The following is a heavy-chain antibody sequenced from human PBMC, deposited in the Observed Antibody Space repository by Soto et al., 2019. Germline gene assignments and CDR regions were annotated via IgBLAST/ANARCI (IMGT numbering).Heavy chain of an antibody. CDR2: IYYSGRT. J-gene: IGHJ5*02. V-gene: IGHV4-59*01. D-gene: IGHD3-22*01. Sequence: QVQLQESGPGLVKPSETLSLTCTVSGGSISSYYWSWIRQPPGKGLEWIGYIYYSGRTNYNPSLRSRVTISVDTSKNQFSLKLSSVTAADTAVYYCARARDYYDSRPFDPWGQGTLVTVSS. CDR1: GGSISSYY. CDR3: ARARDYYDSRPFDP.